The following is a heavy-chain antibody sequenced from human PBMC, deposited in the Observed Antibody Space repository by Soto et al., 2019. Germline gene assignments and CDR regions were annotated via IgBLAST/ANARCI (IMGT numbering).Heavy chain of an antibody. V-gene: IGHV3-30-3*01. CDR3: ARESCSSTSCYTAVGPALGY. CDR2: ISYDGSNK. D-gene: IGHD2-2*02. Sequence: PGGSLRLSCAASGFTFSSYAMHWVRQAPGKGLEWVAVISYDGSNKYYADSVRGRFTISRDNSKNTLYLQMNSLRAEDTAVYYCARESCSSTSCYTAVGPALGYWDQGTLVTVSS. J-gene: IGHJ4*02. CDR1: GFTFSSYA.